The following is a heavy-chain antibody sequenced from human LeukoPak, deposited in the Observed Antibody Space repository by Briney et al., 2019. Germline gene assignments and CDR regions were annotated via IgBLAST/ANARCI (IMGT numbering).Heavy chain of an antibody. CDR3: ATGYCSSTSCRNWFDP. CDR2: FDPEDGET. D-gene: IGHD2-2*01. J-gene: IGHJ5*02. Sequence: GASVTVSCKVSGYTLTELSIHWVRPAPGKGLAWMGGFDPEDGETIYAQKFQGRVTMTEDTSTDTAYMELSSLRSEDTAVYYCATGYCSSTSCRNWFDPWGQGTLVTVSS. V-gene: IGHV1-24*01. CDR1: GYTLTELS.